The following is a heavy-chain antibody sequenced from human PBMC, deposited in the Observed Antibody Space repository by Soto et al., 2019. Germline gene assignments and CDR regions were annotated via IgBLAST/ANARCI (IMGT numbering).Heavy chain of an antibody. D-gene: IGHD3-3*01. V-gene: IGHV1-3*01. CDR2: INAGNGNT. CDR3: ARGYYDFWSGSENYYYYMDV. CDR1: GYTFTSYA. J-gene: IGHJ6*03. Sequence: RASVKVSCKASGYTFTSYAMHWVRQAPGQRLEWMGWINAGNGNTKYSQKFQGRVTITRDTSASTAYMELSSLRSEDTAVYYCARGYYDFWSGSENYYYYMDVWGKGTTVTVSS.